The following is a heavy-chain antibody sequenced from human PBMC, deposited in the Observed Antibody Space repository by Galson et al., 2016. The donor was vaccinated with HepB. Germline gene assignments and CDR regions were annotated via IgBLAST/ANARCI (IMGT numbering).Heavy chain of an antibody. CDR3: ATYLGGIVRASDY. J-gene: IGHJ4*02. CDR2: VYYSGST. D-gene: IGHD1-26*01. CDR1: GGSISSSHYY. V-gene: IGHV4-39*01. Sequence: ETLSLTCTVSGGSISSSHYYCGWIRQPPGKGLEWMGNVYYSGSTYYNPSLKSRVTISVDTSKNQFSLKLTSVTAADTAVYYCATYLGGIVRASDYWGQGTLVTVSS.